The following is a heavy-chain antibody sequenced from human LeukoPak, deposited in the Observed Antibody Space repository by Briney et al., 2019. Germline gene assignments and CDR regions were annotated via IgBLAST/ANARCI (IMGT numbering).Heavy chain of an antibody. J-gene: IGHJ6*03. D-gene: IGHD4-17*01. V-gene: IGHV1-69*05. CDR1: GGTFSSYA. CDR3: ARDLPLYGDYAHYYYMDV. Sequence: SVKVSCKASGGTFSSYAISWVRQAPGQGLEWMGGIIPIFGTANYAQKFQGRVTITTDESTSTAYMGLSSLRSEDTAVYYCARDLPLYGDYAHYYYMDVWGKGTTVTVSS. CDR2: IIPIFGTA.